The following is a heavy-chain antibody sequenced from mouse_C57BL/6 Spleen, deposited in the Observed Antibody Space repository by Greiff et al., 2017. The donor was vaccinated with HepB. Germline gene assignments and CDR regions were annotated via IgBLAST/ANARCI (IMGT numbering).Heavy chain of an antibody. Sequence: EVKLMESGGGLVKPGGSLKLSCAASGFTFSDYGMHWVRQAPEKGLEWVAYISSGSSTIYYADTVKGRFTISRDNAKNTLFLQITSLRSEDTAMYYCARPGYYYGSSYCFAYWGQGTLVTVSA. CDR1: GFTFSDYG. D-gene: IGHD1-1*01. J-gene: IGHJ3*01. CDR2: ISSGSSTI. V-gene: IGHV5-17*01. CDR3: ARPGYYYGSSYCFAY.